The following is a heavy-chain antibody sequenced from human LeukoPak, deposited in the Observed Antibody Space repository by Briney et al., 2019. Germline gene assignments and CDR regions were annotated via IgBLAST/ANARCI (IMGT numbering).Heavy chain of an antibody. D-gene: IGHD3-22*01. CDR3: ARLKYDSSGYTD. Sequence: SETLSLTCTASGGSISSYYWSWIRQPPGKGLEWIGYIYYSGSTNYNPSLKSRVTISVDTSKNQFSLKLSSVTAADTAVYYCARLKYDSSGYTDWGQGTLVTVSS. V-gene: IGHV4-59*01. J-gene: IGHJ4*02. CDR1: GGSISSYY. CDR2: IYYSGST.